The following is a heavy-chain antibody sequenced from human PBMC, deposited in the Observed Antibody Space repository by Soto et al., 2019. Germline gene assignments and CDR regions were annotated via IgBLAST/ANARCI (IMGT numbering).Heavy chain of an antibody. J-gene: IGHJ4*02. D-gene: IGHD4-17*01. CDR3: APYGTPL. CDR1: GFTFSSYG. V-gene: IGHV3-30*03. CDR2: MSYDESNK. Sequence: GGSLRLSCAASGFTFSSYGMHWVRQAPGKGLEWVAVMSYDESNKYYADSVKGRFTISRDNSKNTLYLQLNSLRAEDTAVYYCAPYGTPLWGQGTLVTVSS.